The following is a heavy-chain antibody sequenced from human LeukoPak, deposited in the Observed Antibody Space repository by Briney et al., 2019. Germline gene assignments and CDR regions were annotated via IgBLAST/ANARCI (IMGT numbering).Heavy chain of an antibody. J-gene: IGHJ4*02. Sequence: GASVKVSCKASGYTFTGYYMHWVRQAPGQGLEWMGWINPNSGGTNYAQKFQGRVTMTRDTSISTAYMELRSLRSDDTAVYYCARVEGLHDYGDYGYWGQGTLVTVSS. CDR3: ARVEGLHDYGDYGY. V-gene: IGHV1-2*02. CDR1: GYTFTGYY. CDR2: INPNSGGT. D-gene: IGHD4-17*01.